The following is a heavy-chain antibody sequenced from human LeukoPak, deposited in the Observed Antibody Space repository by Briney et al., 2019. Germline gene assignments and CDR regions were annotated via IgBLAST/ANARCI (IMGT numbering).Heavy chain of an antibody. Sequence: GGSLRLSCAASGFTFSSYSMNWVHQAPGKGLEWVSSISSSSSYIYYADSVKGRFTISRDNAKNSLYLQMNSLRAEDTAVYYCARASYCSGGSCYSFDYWGQGTLVTVSS. D-gene: IGHD2-15*01. V-gene: IGHV3-21*01. CDR3: ARASYCSGGSCYSFDY. CDR2: ISSSSSYI. J-gene: IGHJ4*02. CDR1: GFTFSSYS.